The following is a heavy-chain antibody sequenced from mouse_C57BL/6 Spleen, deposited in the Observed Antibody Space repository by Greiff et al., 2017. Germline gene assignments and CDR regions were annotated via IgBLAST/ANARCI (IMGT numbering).Heavy chain of an antibody. CDR1: GYTFTNYW. V-gene: IGHV1-63*01. J-gene: IGHJ3*01. D-gene: IGHD2-1*01. Sequence: QVQLQQSGAELVRPGTSVTMSCKASGYTFTNYWIGWAKQRPGHGLEWIGDIYPGGGYTNYNEKFKGKATLTADKSSSTDYMQLSSLTSEDSAIWYCGRREDYGNYGFAYWGQGTLVTVSA. CDR3: GRREDYGNYGFAY. CDR2: IYPGGGYT.